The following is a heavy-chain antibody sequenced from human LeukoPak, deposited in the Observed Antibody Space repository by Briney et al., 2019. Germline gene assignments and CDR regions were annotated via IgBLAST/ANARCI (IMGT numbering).Heavy chain of an antibody. Sequence: GGSLRLSCTVSGFTVSSNSMSWVRQAPGKGLEWVSFIYSDNTHYSDSVKGRFTISRDNSKNTLYLQMNSLRAEDTAVYYCATTAYSSRNYWGQGTLVTVSS. V-gene: IGHV3-53*01. D-gene: IGHD6-13*01. CDR3: ATTAYSSRNY. CDR1: GFTVSSNS. J-gene: IGHJ4*02. CDR2: IYSDNT.